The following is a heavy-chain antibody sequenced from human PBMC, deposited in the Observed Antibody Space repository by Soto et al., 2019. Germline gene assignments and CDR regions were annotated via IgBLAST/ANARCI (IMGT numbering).Heavy chain of an antibody. CDR3: ARGQLVWYGDLTPYHRDMDV. D-gene: IGHD3-10*01. CDR1: GGSFDDFY. Sequence: PSETLSLTCAFYGGSFDDFYWSWVRQSPGKGLEWVGEISHDGGTNYSPSLASRVSISVDTSKNQFSLHLRPVTAADTGLYYCARGQLVWYGDLTPYHRDMDVWGQGTTVTVS. CDR2: ISHDGGT. J-gene: IGHJ6*02. V-gene: IGHV4-34*01.